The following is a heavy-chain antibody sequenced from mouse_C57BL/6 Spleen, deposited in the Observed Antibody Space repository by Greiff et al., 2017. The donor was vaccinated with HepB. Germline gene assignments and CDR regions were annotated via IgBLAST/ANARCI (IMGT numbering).Heavy chain of an antibody. CDR1: GYTFTSYW. Sequence: VQLQQPGAELVRPGSSVKLSCKASGYTFTSYWMHWVKQRPIQGLEWIGNIDPSDSETHYNQKFKDKATLTVDKSSSTAYMQLSSLTSEDSAVYYCARGGGGGYYYAMDYWGQGTSVTVSS. V-gene: IGHV1-52*01. CDR3: ARGGGGGYYYAMDY. CDR2: IDPSDSET. J-gene: IGHJ4*01.